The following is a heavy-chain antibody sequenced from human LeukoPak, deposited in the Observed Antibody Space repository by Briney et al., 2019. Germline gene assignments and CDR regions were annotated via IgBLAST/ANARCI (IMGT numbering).Heavy chain of an antibody. CDR1: GYTFTGYY. V-gene: IGHV1-2*04. J-gene: IGHJ3*02. CDR2: IDPNSGGT. D-gene: IGHD6-13*01. Sequence: AASVKVSCNASGYTFTGYYMHWVRQAPGQGLEWMGWIDPNSGGTNYAQKFQGWVTMTRDTSISTAYMELSRLRSDDTAVYYCARGGIYSSSWYGFTDAFDIWGQGTMVTVSS. CDR3: ARGGIYSSSWYGFTDAFDI.